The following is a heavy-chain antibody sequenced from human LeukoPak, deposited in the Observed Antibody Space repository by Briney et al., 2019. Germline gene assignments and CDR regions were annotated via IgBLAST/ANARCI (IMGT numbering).Heavy chain of an antibody. Sequence: GSLRLSCTASGFPFDDYAMHWVRKAPGKVLEWVANIKQDGSEKFYVDSVKGRFTISRDNAKNSLYLQMSSLRPEDTALYYCAGGTGWLIDSWGQGTLVTVSS. CDR1: GFPFDDYA. CDR2: IKQDGSEK. J-gene: IGHJ4*02. D-gene: IGHD3-9*01. CDR3: AGGTGWLIDS. V-gene: IGHV3-7*01.